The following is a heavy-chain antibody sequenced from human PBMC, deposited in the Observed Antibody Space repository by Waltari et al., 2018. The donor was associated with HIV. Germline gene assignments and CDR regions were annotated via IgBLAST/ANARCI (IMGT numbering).Heavy chain of an antibody. J-gene: IGHJ4*02. CDR1: GGSISRSSYY. CDR2: IYYSGST. Sequence: QLQLQESGPGLVKPSETLSLTCTVPGGSISRSSYYWGWIRQPPGKGLEWIGSIYYSGSTYYNPSLKSRVTISVDTSKNQFSLKLSSVTAADTAVYYCARVPYYYDSSGYTVWGQGTLVTVSS. CDR3: ARVPYYYDSSGYTV. V-gene: IGHV4-39*07. D-gene: IGHD3-22*01.